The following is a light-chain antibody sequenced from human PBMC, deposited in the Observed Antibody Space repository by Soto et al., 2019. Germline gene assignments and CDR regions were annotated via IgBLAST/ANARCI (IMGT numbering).Light chain of an antibody. CDR2: GAS. V-gene: IGKV3-20*01. CDR3: QQYVDSPYT. J-gene: IGKJ2*01. Sequence: EIVLTQSPGTLSLSPGEGATLSSRASHSIINNALAWYQQKPGQAPRRLIYGASNRATGIPDRFSGFGSGTDFTLIISRLEPEDFAVYFCQQYVDSPYTFGQGTRLDIK. CDR1: HSIINNA.